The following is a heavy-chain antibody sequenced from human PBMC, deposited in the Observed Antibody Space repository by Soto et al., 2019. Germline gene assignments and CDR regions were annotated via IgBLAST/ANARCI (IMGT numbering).Heavy chain of an antibody. CDR1: GYTLTELS. V-gene: IGHV1-24*01. Sequence: ASVNVSCKVSGYTLTELSMHWVRQAPGKGLEWMGGFDPEDGETIYAQKFQGRVTMTEDTSTDTAYMELSSLRSEDTAVYYCASRRHLYYYYGMDVWGQGTTVTVSS. CDR2: FDPEDGET. CDR3: ASRRHLYYYYGMDV. J-gene: IGHJ6*02.